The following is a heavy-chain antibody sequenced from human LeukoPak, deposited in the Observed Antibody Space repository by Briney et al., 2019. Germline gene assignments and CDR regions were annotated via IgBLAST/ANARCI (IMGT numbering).Heavy chain of an antibody. Sequence: GGSLRLSCAASGFTFSSYSMNWVRQAPGKGLEWVSYISSSGSTIYYADSVKGRFTISRDKAKNSLYLQMNSLRAEDTAVYYCAELGITMIGGVWGEGTTVTISS. CDR1: GFTFSSYS. J-gene: IGHJ6*04. V-gene: IGHV3-48*01. CDR3: AELGITMIGGV. D-gene: IGHD3-10*02. CDR2: ISSSGSTI.